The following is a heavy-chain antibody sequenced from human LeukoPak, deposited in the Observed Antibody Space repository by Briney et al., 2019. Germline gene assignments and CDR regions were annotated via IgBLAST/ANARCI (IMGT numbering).Heavy chain of an antibody. J-gene: IGHJ4*02. CDR3: AREGNPGGNNYGHCPDY. D-gene: IGHD5-18*01. CDR2: IYNSGST. Sequence: SETLFLTCTVSGGSISGAYIYWSWIRQSAGKGLEWIGRIYNSGSTSYNPSLESRVTISIDTSKNQFSLELSSVTAADTAVYYCAREGNPGGNNYGHCPDYWGQGTLVTVSS. CDR1: GGSISGAYIY. V-gene: IGHV4-61*02.